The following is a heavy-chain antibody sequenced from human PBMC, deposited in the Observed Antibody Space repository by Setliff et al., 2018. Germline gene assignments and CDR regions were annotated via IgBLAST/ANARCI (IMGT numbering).Heavy chain of an antibody. V-gene: IGHV3-21*01. CDR1: GFSFSDYS. CDR2: ISSSSTYI. D-gene: IGHD6-25*01. Sequence: GGSLRLSCAASGFSFSDYSMNWVRQAPGKGLEWVSSISSSSTYIFYADSVRGRFTVSRDNARDSLYLHMNSLGAEDTAVYYCARSPANGGHDAFDIWGQGTMVTVSS. CDR3: ARSPANGGHDAFDI. J-gene: IGHJ3*02.